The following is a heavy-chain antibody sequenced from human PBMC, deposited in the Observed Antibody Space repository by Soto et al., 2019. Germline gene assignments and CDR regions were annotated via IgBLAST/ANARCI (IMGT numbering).Heavy chain of an antibody. CDR1: GGSISSSNW. J-gene: IGHJ5*02. V-gene: IGHV4-4*02. CDR3: ARGGALGDNWFDP. CDR2: IYHSGST. Sequence: SETLSLTCTVSGGSISSSNWWSWVRQPPGKGLEWIGEIYHSGSTNYNPSPKSRVTISVDKSKNQFSLKLSSVTAADTAVYYCARGGALGDNWFDPWGQGTLVTVSS.